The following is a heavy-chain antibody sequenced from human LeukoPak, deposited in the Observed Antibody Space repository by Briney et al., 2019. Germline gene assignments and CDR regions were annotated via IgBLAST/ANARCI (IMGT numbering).Heavy chain of an antibody. Sequence: PSQTLSLTCAVSGDSVSYDNWWSWVRPPPGKGLEWIGETHRSGSSNYNPSLKSRVTVSVDKSKNQVSLSLTSVTAADTAVYYCARHHYFALAYWGQGTLVTVSS. CDR2: THRSGSS. D-gene: IGHD2-21*01. CDR1: GDSVSYDNW. CDR3: ARHHYFALAY. J-gene: IGHJ4*02. V-gene: IGHV4-4*02.